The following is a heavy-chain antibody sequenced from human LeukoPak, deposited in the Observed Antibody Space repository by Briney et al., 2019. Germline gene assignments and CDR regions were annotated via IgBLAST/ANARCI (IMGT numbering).Heavy chain of an antibody. V-gene: IGHV1-2*02. CDR3: ASESPYSSSWFDN. J-gene: IGHJ4*02. CDR2: INPKDGGT. Sequence: ASVKVSCKAPGDTLTDYYLHWVRPAPGQGLEWMGWINPKDGGTNYAQEFRGRVTMTTDTSITTAYMDLNSLRSDDTAVYYCASESPYSSSWFDNWGQGTLVTVSS. CDR1: GDTLTDYY. D-gene: IGHD6-13*01.